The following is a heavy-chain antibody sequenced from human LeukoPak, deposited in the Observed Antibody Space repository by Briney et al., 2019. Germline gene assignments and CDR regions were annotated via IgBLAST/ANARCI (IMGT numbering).Heavy chain of an antibody. V-gene: IGHV3-74*01. CDR1: GFTFSRYS. Sequence: GGSLRPSCAASGFTFSRYSVHWVRQAPGKGLVWVSHVNSDGSGTDYADSVKGRFTISRDNAMDTLFLQMNSLRADDTAVYYCAKDRVDGSGSQFDSWGQGSLVTVSS. J-gene: IGHJ4*02. CDR3: AKDRVDGSGSQFDS. D-gene: IGHD3-10*01. CDR2: VNSDGSGT.